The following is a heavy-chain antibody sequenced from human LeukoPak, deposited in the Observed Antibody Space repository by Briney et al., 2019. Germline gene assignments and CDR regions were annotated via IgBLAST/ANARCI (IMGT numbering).Heavy chain of an antibody. Sequence: SETLSLTCTVSGGSISSYYWSWIRQPAGKGLEWIGRIYTSGSTNYNPSLKRRVTMSVDTSKNQFSLKLSSVTAADTAVYYCVRAGDSSGYEYYFDYWGQGTLVPSPQ. D-gene: IGHD3-22*01. J-gene: IGHJ4*02. CDR3: VRAGDSSGYEYYFDY. CDR1: GGSISSYY. CDR2: IYTSGST. V-gene: IGHV4-4*07.